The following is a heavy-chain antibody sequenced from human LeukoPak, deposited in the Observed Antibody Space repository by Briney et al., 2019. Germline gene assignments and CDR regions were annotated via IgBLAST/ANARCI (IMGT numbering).Heavy chain of an antibody. CDR1: GYNFISYY. Sequence: ASVKVSCKASGYNFISYYMHWVRQAPAQGLEWMGIINPSGGSTSYAQKFQDRVTMTRDTSTNTVYMELSSLKSEDTAVYYCAREDVVLVDAVRYYYYGMDVWGQETTVTVSS. D-gene: IGHD2-8*01. CDR3: AREDVVLVDAVRYYYYGMDV. CDR2: INPSGGST. V-gene: IGHV1-46*01. J-gene: IGHJ6*02.